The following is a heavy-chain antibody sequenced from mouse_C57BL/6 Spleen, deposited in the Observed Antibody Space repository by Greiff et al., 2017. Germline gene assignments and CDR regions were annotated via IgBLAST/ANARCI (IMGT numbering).Heavy chain of an antibody. CDR3: ARDGYYGGDYAMDY. J-gene: IGHJ4*01. Sequence: QVQLQQSGAELVRPGASVKLSCKASGYTFTDYYINWVKQRPGQGLEWIARIYPGGGNTYYNEKFKGKATLTAEKSSSTAYMQLSSLTSEDSAVYFCARDGYYGGDYAMDYWGQGTSVTVSS. D-gene: IGHD2-3*01. V-gene: IGHV1-76*01. CDR2: IYPGGGNT. CDR1: GYTFTDYY.